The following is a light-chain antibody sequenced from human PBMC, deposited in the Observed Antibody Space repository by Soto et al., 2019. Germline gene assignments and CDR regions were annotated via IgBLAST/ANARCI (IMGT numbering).Light chain of an antibody. V-gene: IGKV3-20*01. J-gene: IGKJ1*01. CDR3: QQYDRT. Sequence: EIVLTQSPGTLSLSPGERATLSCRASQSVSSSYLAWYQQKPGQAPRLLIYGASSRATGIPDRFSGSGSGTDFTLTISRLEPEDFAVYYCQQYDRTFGQGTKVEIK. CDR2: GAS. CDR1: QSVSSSY.